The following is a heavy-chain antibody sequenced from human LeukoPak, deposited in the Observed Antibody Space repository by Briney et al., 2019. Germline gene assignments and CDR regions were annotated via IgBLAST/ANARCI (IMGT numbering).Heavy chain of an antibody. J-gene: IGHJ3*02. V-gene: IGHV3-48*03. CDR1: GFTFNSYE. D-gene: IGHD3-10*01. Sequence: SGGSLRLSCAASGFTFNSYEMHWVRQAPGKGLEWVSYISSSGTTIYYADSEKGRFTISRDHAKNSLYLQMNSLRAEDTAIYYCARESDDSGDAFDIWGQGTMVTVSS. CDR3: ARESDDSGDAFDI. CDR2: ISSSGTTI.